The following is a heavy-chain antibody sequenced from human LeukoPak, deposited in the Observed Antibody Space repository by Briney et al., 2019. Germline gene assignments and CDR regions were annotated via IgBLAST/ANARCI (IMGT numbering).Heavy chain of an antibody. Sequence: SETLSLTCTVSGGSISSYYWSWIRQPPGKGLEWIGYIYYSGSTNYNPSLKSRVTISVDTSKNQFSLKLSSVTAADTAVYFCAREEMPGKFDYWGQGTLVTVSS. CDR1: GGSISSYY. CDR2: IYYSGST. J-gene: IGHJ4*02. CDR3: AREEMPGKFDY. D-gene: IGHD1-26*01. V-gene: IGHV4-59*01.